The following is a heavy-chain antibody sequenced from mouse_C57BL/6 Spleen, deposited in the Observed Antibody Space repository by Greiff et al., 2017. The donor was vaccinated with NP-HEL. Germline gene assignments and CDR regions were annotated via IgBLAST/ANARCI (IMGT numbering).Heavy chain of an antibody. Sequence: VQLQQPGAELVKPGASVKLSCKASGYTFTSYWMHWVKQRPGQGLEWIGMIHPNSGSTNYNEKFKSKATLTVDKSSSTAYMQLSSLTSEDSAVYYCARSGSSYEGLDYWGQGTSVTVSS. CDR1: GYTFTSYW. J-gene: IGHJ4*01. D-gene: IGHD1-1*01. V-gene: IGHV1-64*01. CDR2: IHPNSGST. CDR3: ARSGSSYEGLDY.